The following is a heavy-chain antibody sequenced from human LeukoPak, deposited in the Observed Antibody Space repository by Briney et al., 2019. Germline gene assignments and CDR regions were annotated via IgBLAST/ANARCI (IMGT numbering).Heavy chain of an antibody. D-gene: IGHD2-21*02. J-gene: IGHJ4*02. CDR2: INPHSGGT. CDR3: VREGNELLSKNFDY. V-gene: IGHV1-2*02. CDR1: GFTFTAYY. Sequence: VASVTVSCKASGFTFTAYYIHWVRQAPGQGLEWMGYINPHSGGTSSPQKFQGRVTMTTDTSISAAYMELSSLISDDTAMYYCVREGNELLSKNFDYWGQGTLVTVSS.